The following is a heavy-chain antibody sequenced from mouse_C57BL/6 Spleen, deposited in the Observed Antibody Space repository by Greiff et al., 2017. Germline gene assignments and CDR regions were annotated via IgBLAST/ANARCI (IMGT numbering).Heavy chain of an antibody. Sequence: EVKLVESGGGLVKPGGSLKLSCAASGFTFSSYTMSWVRQTPEKRLEWVATISGGGGNTYYPDSVKGRFTISRDNAKNTLYLQMSSLRSEDTALYYCARQTTVVAPHYYAMDYWGQGTSVTVSS. J-gene: IGHJ4*01. V-gene: IGHV5-9*01. D-gene: IGHD1-1*01. CDR3: ARQTTVVAPHYYAMDY. CDR1: GFTFSSYT. CDR2: ISGGGGNT.